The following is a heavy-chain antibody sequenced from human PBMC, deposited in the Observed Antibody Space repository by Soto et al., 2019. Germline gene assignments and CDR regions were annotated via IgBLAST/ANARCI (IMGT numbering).Heavy chain of an antibody. CDR1: GFTFSSYW. Sequence: GSLRLSCAASGFTFSSYWMHWVRQAPGKGLVWVSRINSDGSSTSYADSVKGRFTISRDNAKNSLYLQMNSLRDEDTAVYSWAREPVNAYSLDYWGQGTSVPVSS. D-gene: IGHD1-1*01. J-gene: IGHJ4*02. V-gene: IGHV3-74*01. CDR3: AREPVNAYSLDY. CDR2: INSDGSST.